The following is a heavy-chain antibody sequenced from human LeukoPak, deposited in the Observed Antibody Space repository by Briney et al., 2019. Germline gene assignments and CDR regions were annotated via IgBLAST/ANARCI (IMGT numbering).Heavy chain of an antibody. D-gene: IGHD4-23*01. CDR1: GFTFDDYA. V-gene: IGHV3-9*01. J-gene: IGHJ4*02. CDR2: ISWNSGSI. CDR3: AKDAGGNFFYFDY. Sequence: GGSLRLSCAASGFTFDDYAMHWVRQAPGKGLEWVSGISWNSGSIGYADSVKGRFTISRDNAKNSLYLQMNSLRAEDTALYYCAKDAGGNFFYFDYWGQGTLVTVSS.